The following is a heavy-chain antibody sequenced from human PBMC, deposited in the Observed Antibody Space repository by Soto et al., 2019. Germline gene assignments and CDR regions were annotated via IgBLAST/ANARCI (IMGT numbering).Heavy chain of an antibody. CDR2: INHSVST. J-gene: IGHJ4*02. D-gene: IGHD6-19*01. CDR3: ARARRGWYDY. Sequence: SETLSLTCAVYGGSFSGYYWSWIRQPPGRGLEWIGEINHSVSTNYNPSLKSRVTISVDTSKNQFSLKLSPVTAADTAVYYCARARRGWYDYWGQGTLVTVSS. CDR1: GGSFSGYY. V-gene: IGHV4-34*01.